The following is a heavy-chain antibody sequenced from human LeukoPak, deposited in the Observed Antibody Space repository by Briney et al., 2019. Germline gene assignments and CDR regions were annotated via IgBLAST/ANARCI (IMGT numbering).Heavy chain of an antibody. D-gene: IGHD3-22*01. CDR2: IYYSGSA. CDR1: GGSISSYY. Sequence: SETLSLTCTVSGGSISSYYWSLIRQPPGKGLEWIGYIYYSGSANYNPSLKSRLTISVDTSKNQCSLKLSSVTAADTAVYYCARQSISGSSLSYFDYWGQGTLVNVSS. V-gene: IGHV4-59*01. CDR3: ARQSISGSSLSYFDY. J-gene: IGHJ4*02.